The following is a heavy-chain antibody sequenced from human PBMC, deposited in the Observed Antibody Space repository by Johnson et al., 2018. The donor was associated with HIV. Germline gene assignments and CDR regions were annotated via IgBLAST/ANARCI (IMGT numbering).Heavy chain of an antibody. CDR2: IYNAGSRT. CDR3: ATRAFTTMAEDDAFDI. Sequence: VQLVESGGGLVQPGRSLRLSCAASGFAFRTHWMVWVRQVPGKGPVWVARIYNAGSRTSYADSVKGRFTISRDNAQTTVDLQMNSLRVEDTAVYYCATRAFTTMAEDDAFDIWGQGTMVTVSS. J-gene: IGHJ3*02. D-gene: IGHD5-18*01. CDR1: GFAFRTHW. V-gene: IGHV3-74*02.